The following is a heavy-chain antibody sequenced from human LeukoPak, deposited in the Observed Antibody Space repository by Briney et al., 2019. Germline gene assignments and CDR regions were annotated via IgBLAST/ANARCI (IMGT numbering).Heavy chain of an antibody. D-gene: IGHD3-9*01. V-gene: IGHV4-59*01. Sequence: SETLSLTCTVSGGSISSYYWSWIRQPPGKGLEWIGFIYYSGSTNYNPSLKSRVTISVDTSKNHFSLKLSSVTAADTAVYYCATGYYDTLSGYANWFDPWGQGTLVTVSS. J-gene: IGHJ5*02. CDR3: ATGYYDTLSGYANWFDP. CDR1: GGSISSYY. CDR2: IYYSGST.